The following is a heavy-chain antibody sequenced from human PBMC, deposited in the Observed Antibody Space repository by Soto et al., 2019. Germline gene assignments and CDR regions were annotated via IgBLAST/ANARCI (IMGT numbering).Heavy chain of an antibody. CDR3: ARDRGDYSNPAYYYSYGMDV. CDR2: IIPIFGTA. V-gene: IGHV1-69*06. D-gene: IGHD4-4*01. J-gene: IGHJ6*02. Sequence: QVQLVQSGAEVKKPGSSVKVSCKASGGTFSSYAISWVRQAPGQGIEWMGGIIPIFGTANYAQKFQGRVTITADKSTSTAYMELSSLRSEDTAVYYCARDRGDYSNPAYYYSYGMDVWGQGTTVTVSS. CDR1: GGTFSSYA.